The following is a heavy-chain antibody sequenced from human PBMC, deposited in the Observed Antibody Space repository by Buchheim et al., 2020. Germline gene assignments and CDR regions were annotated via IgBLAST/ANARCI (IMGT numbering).Heavy chain of an antibody. J-gene: IGHJ6*02. CDR2: INTNTGNP. CDR3: AREVLRFLEWPDGGYYYGMDV. Sequence: QVQLVQSGSELKKPGASVKVSCKASGYTFTSYAMNWVRQAPGQGLEWMGWINTNTGNPTYAQGFTGRFVFSLDTSVSTAYLQISSLKAEDTAVYYCAREVLRFLEWPDGGYYYGMDVWGQGTT. CDR1: GYTFTSYA. D-gene: IGHD3-3*01. V-gene: IGHV7-4-1*02.